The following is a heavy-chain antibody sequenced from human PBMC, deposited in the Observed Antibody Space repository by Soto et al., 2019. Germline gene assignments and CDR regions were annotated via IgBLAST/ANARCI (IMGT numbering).Heavy chain of an antibody. CDR2: ISAYNGNT. D-gene: IGHD3-22*01. CDR1: GYTFTSYG. V-gene: IGHV1-18*04. Sequence: ASVKVSGKASGYTFTSYGISWVRQAPGQGLEWMGWISAYNGNTNYAQKLQGRVTMTTDTSTSTAYMELRSLRSDDTAVYYCARELYYYDSSGHTGDAFDIWGQGTMVTVSS. J-gene: IGHJ3*02. CDR3: ARELYYYDSSGHTGDAFDI.